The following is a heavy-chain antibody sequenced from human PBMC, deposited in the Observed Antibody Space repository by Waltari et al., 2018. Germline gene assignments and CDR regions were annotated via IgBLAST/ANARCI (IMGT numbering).Heavy chain of an antibody. V-gene: IGHV3-23*01. D-gene: IGHD2-21*02. CDR3: AKTAKFDN. J-gene: IGHJ4*02. Sequence: EVQLLESGGGLVQPGGSLRLSCVASGFTFTSYSMSWVRQAPGKGLEGVSAITDSGGTTFYADSVKGRFTISRDNSKNTLFLQMNSLRAEDSALYYCAKTAKFDNWGQGTLVTVSS. CDR1: GFTFTSYS. CDR2: ITDSGGTT.